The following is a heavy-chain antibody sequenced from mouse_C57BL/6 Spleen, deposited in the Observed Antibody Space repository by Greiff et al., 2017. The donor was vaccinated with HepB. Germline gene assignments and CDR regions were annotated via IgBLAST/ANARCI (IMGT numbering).Heavy chain of an antibody. CDR2: IWTGGGT. D-gene: IGHD2-4*01. CDR1: GFSLTSYA. CDR3: ARNWGDYDVDWYFDV. V-gene: IGHV2-9-1*01. Sequence: QVQLQQSGPGLVAPSQSLSITCTVSGFSLTSYAISWVRQPPGKGLEWLGVIWTGGGTNYNSALKSRLSISKDNSKSQVFLKMNSLQTDDTARYYCARNWGDYDVDWYFDVWGTGTTVTVSS. J-gene: IGHJ1*03.